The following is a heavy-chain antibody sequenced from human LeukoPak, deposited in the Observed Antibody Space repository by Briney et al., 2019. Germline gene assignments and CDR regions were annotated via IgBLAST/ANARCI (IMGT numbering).Heavy chain of an antibody. Sequence: ASVKVSCKASGGTFNSYTISWVRQAPGQGREWMGWISAYNGNTNYAQKLQGRVTMTTDTSTSTAYMELRSLRSDDTAVYYCARGGSGSRFSYMDVWGKGTTVTISS. CDR3: ARGGSGSRFSYMDV. CDR1: GGTFNSYT. J-gene: IGHJ6*03. CDR2: ISAYNGNT. D-gene: IGHD1-26*01. V-gene: IGHV1-18*01.